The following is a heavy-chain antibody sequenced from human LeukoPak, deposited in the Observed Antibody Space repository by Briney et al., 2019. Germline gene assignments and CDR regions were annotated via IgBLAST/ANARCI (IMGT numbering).Heavy chain of an antibody. V-gene: IGHV3-48*03. J-gene: IGHJ4*02. D-gene: IGHD2-15*01. CDR1: GFTFSTYE. CDR2: ISSSGSTI. CDR3: TKVTSTGSCYQSDY. Sequence: GGSLRLSCAASGFTFSTYETNWVRQAPGKGLEWVSYISSSGSTICYADSVKGRFTISRDNAKNSLYLQMNSLRAEDTATYYCTKVTSTGSCYQSDYWGQGTLVTVSS.